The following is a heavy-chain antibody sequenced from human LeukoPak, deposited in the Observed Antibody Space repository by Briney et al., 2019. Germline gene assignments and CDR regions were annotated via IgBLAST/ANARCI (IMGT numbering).Heavy chain of an antibody. D-gene: IGHD5-12*01. CDR1: GGTFCSYA. Sequence: ASVKVSCKASGGTFCSYAISWVRQAPGQGLEWMGRIIPIFGTANYAQKFQGRVTITTYESTSTAYMELSSLRSEDTAVYYCALDIVATIGQYNLFDPWGQGTLVTVSS. V-gene: IGHV1-69*05. CDR2: IIPIFGTA. CDR3: ALDIVATIGQYNLFDP. J-gene: IGHJ5*02.